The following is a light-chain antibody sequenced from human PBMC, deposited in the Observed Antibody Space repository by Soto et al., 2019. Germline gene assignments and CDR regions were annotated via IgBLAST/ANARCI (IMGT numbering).Light chain of an antibody. CDR2: DVS. V-gene: IGLV2-14*01. CDR3: KSYTTTSSFV. J-gene: IGLJ1*01. Sequence: QSVLTQPASVSVSPGQSITISCTGTRSDIGTYNYVSWYQQHPDKAPRLVIYDVSNRPSGISNRFSGSKSGNTASLTIAGLQSEDEADYYCKSYTTTSSFVFGTGTKVTVL. CDR1: RSDIGTYNY.